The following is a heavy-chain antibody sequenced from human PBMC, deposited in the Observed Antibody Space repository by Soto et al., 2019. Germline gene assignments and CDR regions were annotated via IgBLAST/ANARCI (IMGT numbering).Heavy chain of an antibody. CDR3: TRDFPRVVVVAATRLIGPFPVVDY. CDR1: GFTFGDYA. CDR2: IRSKAYGGTT. V-gene: IGHV3-49*03. D-gene: IGHD2-15*01. J-gene: IGHJ4*02. Sequence: EVQLVESGGGLVQPGRSLRLSCTASGFTFGDYAMSWFRQAPGKGLEWVGFIRSKAYGGTTEYAASVKGRFTISRDDSKSIAYLQMNSLKTEDTAVYYCTRDFPRVVVVAATRLIGPFPVVDYGGQGTLVTVSS.